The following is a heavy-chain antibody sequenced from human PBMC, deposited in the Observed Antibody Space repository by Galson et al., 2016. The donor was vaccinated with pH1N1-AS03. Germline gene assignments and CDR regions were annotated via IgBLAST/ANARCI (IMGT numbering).Heavy chain of an antibody. CDR1: GYTFTRYY. CDR2: IDPSGGGT. D-gene: IGHD3-10*01. J-gene: IGHJ4*02. CDR3: VAYGSGTQACFDY. V-gene: IGHV1-46*01. Sequence: SVKVSCKASGYTFTRYYMHWVRQAPGQGLEWMGVIDPSGGGTTYAQKFHGRVTMTRDTSTTTAHMELSSLRSEDTAIYYCVAYGSGTQACFDYWGQGTLVTVSS.